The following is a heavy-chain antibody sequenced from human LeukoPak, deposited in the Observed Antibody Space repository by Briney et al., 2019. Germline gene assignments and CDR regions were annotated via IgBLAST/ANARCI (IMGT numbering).Heavy chain of an antibody. CDR1: GYTFTSYD. V-gene: IGHV1-8*01. Sequence: ASVKVSCXASGYTFTSYDINWVRQATGQGLEWMGWMNPNSGNTGYAQKFQGRVTMTRNTSISTAYMELSSLRSEDTAVYYCARGLSRVWLVRGRARDFDYWGQGTLVTVSS. D-gene: IGHD6-19*01. CDR2: MNPNSGNT. J-gene: IGHJ4*02. CDR3: ARGLSRVWLVRGRARDFDY.